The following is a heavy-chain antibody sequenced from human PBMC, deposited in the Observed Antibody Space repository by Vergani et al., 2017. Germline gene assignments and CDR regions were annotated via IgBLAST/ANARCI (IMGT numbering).Heavy chain of an antibody. V-gene: IGHV1-18*01. J-gene: IGHJ6*03. Sequence: QVQLVQSGAEVKKPGASVKVSCKASGYTFTSYGISWVRQAPGQGLEWMGWISAYNGNTNYAQKLQGRVTMTTGTSTSTAYMELRSLRSDDTAVYYCARDLVVVVPAAPYYYYYMDVWGKGTTVTVSS. CDR2: ISAYNGNT. D-gene: IGHD2-2*01. CDR3: ARDLVVVVPAAPYYYYYMDV. CDR1: GYTFTSYG.